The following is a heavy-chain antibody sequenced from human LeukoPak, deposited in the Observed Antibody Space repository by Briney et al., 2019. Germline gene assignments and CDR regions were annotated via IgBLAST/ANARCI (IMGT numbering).Heavy chain of an antibody. CDR2: INPNSGGT. V-gene: IGHV1-2*02. Sequence: ASVKVSCKASGYTFTGYYMHWVRQAPGQGLEWMGWINPNSGGTNYAQKLQGRVTMTTDTSTSTAYMELRSLRSDDTAVYYCARATHYCTSTSCSQFDYWGQGTLVTVSS. CDR3: ARATHYCTSTSCSQFDY. J-gene: IGHJ4*02. CDR1: GYTFTGYY. D-gene: IGHD2-2*01.